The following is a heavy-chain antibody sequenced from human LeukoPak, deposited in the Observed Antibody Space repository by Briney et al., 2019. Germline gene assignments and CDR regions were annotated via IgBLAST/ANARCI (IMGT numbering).Heavy chain of an antibody. Sequence: GRSLRLSCAASGFTFSSYGMHWVRQAPGKGLEWVAVIWYDGSNKYYADSVNGRFTISRDNSKNTLYLQMNSLRAEDTAVYYCAKDLYSGSYTSDYWGQGTLVTVSS. CDR1: GFTFSSYG. CDR2: IWYDGSNK. CDR3: AKDLYSGSYTSDY. J-gene: IGHJ4*02. V-gene: IGHV3-33*06. D-gene: IGHD1-26*01.